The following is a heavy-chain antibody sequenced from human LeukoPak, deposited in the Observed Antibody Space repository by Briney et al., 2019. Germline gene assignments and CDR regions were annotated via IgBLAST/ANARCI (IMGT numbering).Heavy chain of an antibody. J-gene: IGHJ4*02. CDR2: ISPYNGNR. D-gene: IGHD6-6*01. CDR1: RYTFTKYG. V-gene: IGHV1-18*01. CDR3: AGGRGVYASSSTTFDY. Sequence: ASVKVSCKASRYTFTKYGITWVRQAPGQGLEWMGWISPYNGNRNNAQKLQDRVTMTTDTSTSTAYMELRSLRSDDTAVYYCAGGRGVYASSSTTFDYWGQGTLVTVSS.